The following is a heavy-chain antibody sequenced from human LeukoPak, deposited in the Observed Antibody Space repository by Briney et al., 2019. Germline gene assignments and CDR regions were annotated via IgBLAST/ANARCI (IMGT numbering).Heavy chain of an antibody. Sequence: PGGSLRPSCAASGFTSSTYRMNWVRQAPGTGLEWVSYISGSSVNIQYADSVKGRVTISRDNAKGQLYLQMNSLRAEDTAVYYCVPLAENRESGYYFDSWGQG. CDR3: VPLAENRESGYYFDS. CDR2: ISGSSVNI. V-gene: IGHV3-21*05. J-gene: IGHJ4*02. CDR1: GFTSSTYR. D-gene: IGHD3-10*01.